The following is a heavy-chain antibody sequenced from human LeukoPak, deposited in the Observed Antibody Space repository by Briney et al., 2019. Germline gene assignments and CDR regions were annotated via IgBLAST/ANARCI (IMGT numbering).Heavy chain of an antibody. D-gene: IGHD2-21*02. Sequence: ASVKVSCKASGYTFTNYFMHWVRQAPGQGLEWMGIINPRGGSTGYAQKFQGRITMTTDMSTRTVYMELSSLESEDTAVYYCARRDCVGDCYSNWFDPWGQGTLVTVSP. CDR2: INPRGGST. CDR3: ARRDCVGDCYSNWFDP. V-gene: IGHV1-46*01. J-gene: IGHJ5*02. CDR1: GYTFTNYF.